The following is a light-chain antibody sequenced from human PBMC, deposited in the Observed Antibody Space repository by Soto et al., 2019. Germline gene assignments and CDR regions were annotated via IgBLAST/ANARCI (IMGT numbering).Light chain of an antibody. CDR1: SSNIGTNT. CDR3: AAWDDRLNGHV. Sequence: SVLTQPPSASGTPGQRVTISCSGSSSNIGTNTVNWFQQLPGTAPKLLIYSHNQRPSGVPDRFSGSKSGTSASLAISGLQSEDEADYFCAAWDDRLNGHVFGGGTKLTVL. CDR2: SHN. J-gene: IGLJ2*01. V-gene: IGLV1-44*01.